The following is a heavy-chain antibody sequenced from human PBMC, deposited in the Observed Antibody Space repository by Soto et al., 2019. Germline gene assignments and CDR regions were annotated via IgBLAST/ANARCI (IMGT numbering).Heavy chain of an antibody. CDR1: GFTFSDYY. J-gene: IGHJ6*03. D-gene: IGHD3-10*01. V-gene: IGHV3-11*01. CDR3: ARLVQGFGELIPYYYMDV. Sequence: GGSLRLSCAASGFTFSDYYMSWIRQAPGKGLEWVSYISSSGSTIYYADSVKGRFTISRDNAKNSLYLQMNSLRAEDTAVYYCARLVQGFGELIPYYYMDVWGKGTTVTVSS. CDR2: ISSSGSTI.